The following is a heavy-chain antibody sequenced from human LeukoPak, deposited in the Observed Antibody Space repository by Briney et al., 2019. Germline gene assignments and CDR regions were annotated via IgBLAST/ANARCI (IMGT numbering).Heavy chain of an antibody. CDR2: ISAYNGNT. CDR3: ARLGPSMIVVVRDALDI. Sequence: ASVKVSCKASGYTFTSYGISWVRQAPGQGLEWMGWISAYNGNTNYAQKLQGKVTMTTDTSTSTAYMELRSLRSDDTAVYYCARLGPSMIVVVRDALDIWGQGTMVTVSS. CDR1: GYTFTSYG. V-gene: IGHV1-18*01. D-gene: IGHD3-22*01. J-gene: IGHJ3*02.